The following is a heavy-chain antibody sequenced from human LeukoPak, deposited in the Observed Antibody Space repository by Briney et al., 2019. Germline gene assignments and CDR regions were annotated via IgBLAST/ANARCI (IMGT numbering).Heavy chain of an antibody. CDR3: AVHPRNSYDY. D-gene: IGHD1-14*01. V-gene: IGHV5-51*01. CDR1: GDIFSSYW. J-gene: IGHJ4*02. CDR2: IYPGDSNI. Sequence: GESLKISCKSSGDIFSSYWIGWVRQMPGKGLEWMGIIYPGDSNIKYSPFFQGQVTISADKSISTAYLQWSSLKASDTAMYYCAVHPRNSYDYWGQGTLVTVSS.